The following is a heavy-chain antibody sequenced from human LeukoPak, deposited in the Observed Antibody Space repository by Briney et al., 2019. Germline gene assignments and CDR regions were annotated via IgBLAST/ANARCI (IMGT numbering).Heavy chain of an antibody. CDR1: GFTFRDYG. CDR2: TRRRIYGGAP. V-gene: IGHV3-49*04. D-gene: IGHD3-10*01. Sequence: GGSLRLSCLPAGFTFRDYGLGSVRHAPGMGLEWVSFTRRRIYGGAPEYAASVRGRFSVSRDDSESIAYLQMNNLKSEDTAVYYCARGQTVSGAKYYFDFWSPGTLVTVSS. CDR3: ARGQTVSGAKYYFDF. J-gene: IGHJ4*02.